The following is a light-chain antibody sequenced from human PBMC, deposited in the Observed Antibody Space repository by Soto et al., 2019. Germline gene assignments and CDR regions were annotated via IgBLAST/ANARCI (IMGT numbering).Light chain of an antibody. Sequence: QSVLTQPPSASGTPGQRVTISCSGSSSNVGSHTVNWYQQLRGTAPRLLIYNTYYRPSGVPDRFSGSKSGTSASLAISGLQSEDEADYYCAAWDDSLNGVVFGGGTKLTVL. CDR2: NTY. CDR1: SSNVGSHT. V-gene: IGLV1-44*01. J-gene: IGLJ2*01. CDR3: AAWDDSLNGVV.